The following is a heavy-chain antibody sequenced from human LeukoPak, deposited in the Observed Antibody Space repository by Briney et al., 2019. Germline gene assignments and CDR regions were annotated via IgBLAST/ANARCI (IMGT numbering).Heavy chain of an antibody. CDR2: IHPNTGET. CDR3: ARDKGAAGSDY. V-gene: IGHV1-2*02. Sequence: ASVKVSCKASGYTFTSYDINWVRQATGQGLEWMGWIHPNTGETNFVQKFQDRVTMTRDTSLTTAYMELTRLRSDDTAVYYCARDKGAAGSDYWGQGTLVIVSS. CDR1: GYTFTSYD. D-gene: IGHD6-13*01. J-gene: IGHJ4*02.